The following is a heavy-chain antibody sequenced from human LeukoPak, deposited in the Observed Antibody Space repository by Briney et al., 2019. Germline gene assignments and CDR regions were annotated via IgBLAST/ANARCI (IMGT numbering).Heavy chain of an antibody. CDR1: GGSTSSSSYY. J-gene: IGHJ4*02. V-gene: IGHV4-39*01. CDR2: IYYSGST. D-gene: IGHD2-15*01. Sequence: SETLSLTCTVSGGSTSSSSYYWGWIRQPPGKGLEWIGSIYYSGSTYYNPSLKSRVTISVDTSKNQFSLKLSSVTAADTAVYYCARGYCSGGTCYSVDYWGQGTLVTVSS. CDR3: ARGYCSGGTCYSVDY.